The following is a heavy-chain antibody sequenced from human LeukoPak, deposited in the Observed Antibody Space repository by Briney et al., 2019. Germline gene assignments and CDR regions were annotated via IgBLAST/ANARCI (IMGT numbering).Heavy chain of an antibody. CDR1: GFTVSSNY. J-gene: IGHJ4*02. V-gene: IGHV3-66*01. D-gene: IGHD6-13*01. CDR3: AIPLARQQLAFRY. Sequence: PGGSLRLSCAASGFTVSSNYMSWVRQAPGKGLEWVSVIYSGGSTYYADSVKGRFTISRDNSKNTLYLQMNSLRAEDTAVYYCAIPLARQQLAFRYWGQGTLVTVSS. CDR2: IYSGGST.